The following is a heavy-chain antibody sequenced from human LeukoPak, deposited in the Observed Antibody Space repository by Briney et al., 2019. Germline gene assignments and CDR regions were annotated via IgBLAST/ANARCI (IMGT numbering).Heavy chain of an antibody. CDR2: IYYSGST. J-gene: IGHJ4*02. CDR3: ARAYDILTGGAIDY. Sequence: SETLSLTCTVSGGSISSYYWSWIRQPPGKGLEWIGYIYYSGSTNYNPSLKSRVTISVDTSKNQFSLKLSSVTAADTAVYYCARAYDILTGGAIDYRGQGTLVTVSS. D-gene: IGHD3-9*01. CDR1: GGSISSYY. V-gene: IGHV4-59*01.